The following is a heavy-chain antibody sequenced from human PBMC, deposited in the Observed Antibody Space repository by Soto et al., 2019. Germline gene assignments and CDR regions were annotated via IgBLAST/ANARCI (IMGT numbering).Heavy chain of an antibody. CDR1: GCSLSINEMR. J-gene: IGHJ2*01. CDR2: IDWDDDK. Sequence: TVKVTSTFSGCSLSINEMRVRWLRQPPGQALEWLARIDWDDDKFYSTSLKTRLTITKDTSKNQVVLTMTNMDPVDTATYYCARDSFCRGDSGGPDCYSVSAVLLKRTSDL. CDR3: ARDSFCRGDSGGPDCYSVSAVLLKRTSDL. V-gene: IGHV2-70*04. D-gene: IGHD2-15*01.